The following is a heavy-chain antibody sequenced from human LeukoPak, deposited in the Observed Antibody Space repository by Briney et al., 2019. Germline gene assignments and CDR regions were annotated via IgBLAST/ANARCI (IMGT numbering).Heavy chain of an antibody. J-gene: IGHJ6*02. V-gene: IGHV3-9*01. Sequence: GGSLRLSCVASGFAFGDYAVNWVRQAPGKGLEWVSGISWTSGTIHCADSVKGRFTISRGNAKNSLYLQMNSLRAEDTALYYCAKDMVRGAYGMDVWGQGTTVTVSS. CDR3: AKDMVRGAYGMDV. CDR1: GFAFGDYA. CDR2: ISWTSGTI. D-gene: IGHD3-10*01.